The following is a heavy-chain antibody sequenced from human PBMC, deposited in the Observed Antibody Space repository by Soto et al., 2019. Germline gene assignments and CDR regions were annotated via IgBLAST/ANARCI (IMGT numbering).Heavy chain of an antibody. D-gene: IGHD3-10*01. CDR2: IYYSGST. CDR1: GGSISSGGYY. V-gene: IGHV4-31*03. Sequence: SETLSLTCTVSGGSISSGGYYWSWIRQHPGKGLEWIGYIYYSGSTYYNPSLKSRVTISVDTSKNQFSLKLSSVTAADTAVYYCARVRYYYGSGSYNYFDYWGQGTLVTVSS. CDR3: ARVRYYYGSGSYNYFDY. J-gene: IGHJ4*02.